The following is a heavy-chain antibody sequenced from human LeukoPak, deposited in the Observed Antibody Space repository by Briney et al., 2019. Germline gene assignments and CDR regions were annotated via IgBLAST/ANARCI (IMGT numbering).Heavy chain of an antibody. CDR1: GGSFSGYY. Sequence: SETLSLTCAVYGGSFSGYYWSWIRQPPGKGLEWIGEINHSGSTNYNPSLKGRVTISVDTSKNQFSLKLSSVTAADAAVYYCARADFGDYVFYWGQGTLVTVSS. CDR3: ARADFGDYVFY. J-gene: IGHJ4*02. CDR2: INHSGST. V-gene: IGHV4-34*01. D-gene: IGHD3-10*01.